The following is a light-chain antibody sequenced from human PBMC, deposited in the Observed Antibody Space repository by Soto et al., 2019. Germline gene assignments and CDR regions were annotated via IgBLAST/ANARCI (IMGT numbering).Light chain of an antibody. CDR1: QSVLYSSNNKNY. CDR2: WAS. CDR3: QQYYSTPPRT. V-gene: IGKV4-1*01. J-gene: IGKJ1*01. Sequence: DIVMTQSPDSLAVSLGERATINCKSSQSVLYSSNNKNYLAWYQQKPGQPPKLLIYWASTRESGVPDRFSCSGSGTDFTLTISSLQAEDVAVYYCQQYYSTPPRTFGQGTKVEIK.